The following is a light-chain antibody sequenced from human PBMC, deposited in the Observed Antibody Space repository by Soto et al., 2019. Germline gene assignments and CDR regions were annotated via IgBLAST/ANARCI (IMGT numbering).Light chain of an antibody. J-gene: IGKJ5*01. V-gene: IGKV1-33*01. CDR2: DAA. CDR1: QDISNY. CDR3: QQYNNRPIT. Sequence: DIQMTQSPSSLSASVGDRVTITCQASQDISNYLNWYQQKPGKAPKLLIYDAANLATGLPSRFSGSGSGTDFTFTISSLQPEDIATYYCQQYNNRPITFGHGTRLEIK.